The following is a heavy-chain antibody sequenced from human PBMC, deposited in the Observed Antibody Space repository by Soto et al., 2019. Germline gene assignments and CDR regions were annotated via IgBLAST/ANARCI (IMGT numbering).Heavy chain of an antibody. V-gene: IGHV1-69*15. CDR1: GGTFSNYA. D-gene: IGHD2-15*01. CDR2: IIPIFGTR. CDR3: AKDGGREGCFGNWFDP. Sequence: QVQLVQSGAEVKKPESAVKVSCKACGGTFSNYAITWVRQAPGQGLERLGRIIPIFGTRDYAQKFQGRVTISADESTTTAYMELSSLRSDDTAVYYCAKDGGREGCFGNWFDPWGQGTLVTVSS. J-gene: IGHJ5*02.